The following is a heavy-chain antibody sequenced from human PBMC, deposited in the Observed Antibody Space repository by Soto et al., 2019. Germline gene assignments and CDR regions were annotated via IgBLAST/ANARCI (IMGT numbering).Heavy chain of an antibody. J-gene: IGHJ4*02. CDR3: ARVAY. CDR1: GFTFSGVS. CDR2: ISSGSSDT. V-gene: IGHV3-21*01. Sequence: GGSLRLSCEASGFTFSGVSMNWVRQVPGKGLEWVASISSGSSDTWYADSVKGRFIISRDNAQNSLFLQMNTLRPEDTAMYYCARVAYWGPGTQVTAPQ.